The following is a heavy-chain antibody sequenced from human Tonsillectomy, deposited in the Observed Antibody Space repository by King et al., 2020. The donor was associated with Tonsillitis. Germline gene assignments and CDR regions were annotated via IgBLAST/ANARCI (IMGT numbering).Heavy chain of an antibody. V-gene: IGHV3-30*01. CDR2: ISYDGSNN. J-gene: IGHJ3*02. CDR1: GFTFSSYD. D-gene: IGHD3-10*01. Sequence: VQLVESGGGVVQPGRSLRLSCAASGFTFSSYDMYWVRQAPGKGLEWVAVISYDGSNNYYADPVKGRFTISRDNSKNTLYLQMKSLRADDTAVYFCAREDSGGLSFDIWGQGTMVTVSS. CDR3: AREDSGGLSFDI.